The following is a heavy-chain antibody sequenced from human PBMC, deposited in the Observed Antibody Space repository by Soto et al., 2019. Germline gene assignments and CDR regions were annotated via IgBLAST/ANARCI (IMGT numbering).Heavy chain of an antibody. J-gene: IGHJ6*02. CDR2: IYSGGNT. CDR3: ASRSSAQIHGMDV. V-gene: IGHV3-53*01. Sequence: PGGSLRLSCVSSGFTFSSYWMHWVRQAPRKGLEWVSLIYSGGNTFYADSVKGRFTISRDSSKNTLYLQMNSLRAEDTAVYYCASRSSAQIHGMDVWGQGTTVTVSS. D-gene: IGHD2-2*01. CDR1: GFTFSSYW.